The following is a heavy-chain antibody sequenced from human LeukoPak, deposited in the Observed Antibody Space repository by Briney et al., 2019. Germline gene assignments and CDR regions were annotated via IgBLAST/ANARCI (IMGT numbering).Heavy chain of an antibody. CDR1: GFTFSSYG. D-gene: IGHD1-14*01. Sequence: GGSLRLSCAASGFTFSSYGMHWVRQAPGKGLEWVAVISHDGSNKYYADSVQGRFTISRDNSKNTLYLQMNSLRAEDTAVYYCAKAEGGYYYYGMDVWGQGTTVTVSS. J-gene: IGHJ6*02. CDR3: AKAEGGYYYYGMDV. CDR2: ISHDGSNK. V-gene: IGHV3-30*18.